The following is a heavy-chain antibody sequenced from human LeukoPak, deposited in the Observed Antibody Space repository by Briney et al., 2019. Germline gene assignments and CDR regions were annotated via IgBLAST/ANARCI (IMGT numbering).Heavy chain of an antibody. D-gene: IGHD2-2*01. J-gene: IGHJ2*01. CDR2: IIPILGIV. CDR3: ARGYCSSTSCGFGGNRYFDL. CDR1: GGTFSSYT. Sequence: SVKVSCKASGGTFSSYTISWVRQAPGQGLEWMGRIIPILGIVNHAQKFQGRVTITADKSTSTAYMELSSLRSEDTAVYYCARGYCSSTSCGFGGNRYFDLWGRGTLVTVSS. V-gene: IGHV1-69*02.